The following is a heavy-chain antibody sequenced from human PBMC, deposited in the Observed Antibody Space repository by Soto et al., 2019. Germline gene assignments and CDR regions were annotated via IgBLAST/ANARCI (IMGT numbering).Heavy chain of an antibody. CDR2: ISAYNGNT. J-gene: IGHJ6*02. CDR3: ARGQLLRYCTNGVCVPGGRYYGMDV. Sequence: QVQLVQSGAEVKKPGASVKVSCKASGYTFTSYGISWVRQAPGQGLEWMGRISAYNGNTNYAQKRQGRVTMTTDTSTSKAYMELRSLRSDDTAVYSCARGQLLRYCTNGVCVPGGRYYGMDVWGQGTTVTVSS. CDR1: GYTFTSYG. V-gene: IGHV1-18*01. D-gene: IGHD2-8*01.